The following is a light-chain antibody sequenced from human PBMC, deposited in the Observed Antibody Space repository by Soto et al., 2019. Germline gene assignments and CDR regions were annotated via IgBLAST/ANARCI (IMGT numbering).Light chain of an antibody. CDR3: QQYDKWPHT. CDR2: YAS. Sequence: EMVMTQSPATLSVSPGERATLSCRASQNLSRNLAWYQQQPGQAPSLLIFYASTRATGIPARFSGSGSGTDFTLTISSLQSEDFAVYYCQQYDKWPHTFGEGTKLEIK. CDR1: QNLSRN. J-gene: IGKJ2*01. V-gene: IGKV3-15*01.